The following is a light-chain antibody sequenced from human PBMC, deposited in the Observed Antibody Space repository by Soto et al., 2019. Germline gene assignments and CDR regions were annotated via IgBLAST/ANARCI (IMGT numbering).Light chain of an antibody. Sequence: QSALTQPASVSGAPGQSITISCTGTSSDVGAYNYVSWYQQHPGKAPTLMISEVSKRPSGVSNRFSGSKSGNTASLTISGLQDEDEAHYYCSSFTSSNTVVFGGGTKLTVL. J-gene: IGLJ2*01. CDR1: SSDVGAYNY. CDR3: SSFTSSNTVV. CDR2: EVS. V-gene: IGLV2-14*01.